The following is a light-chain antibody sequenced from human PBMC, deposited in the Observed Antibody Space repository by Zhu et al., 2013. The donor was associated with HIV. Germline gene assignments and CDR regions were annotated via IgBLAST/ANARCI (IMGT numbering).Light chain of an antibody. CDR1: QGISSY. Sequence: DIQLTQSPSFLSACVGDRVTITCRASQGISSYLAWYQQKPGKAPKLLIYGASTLQSGVPSRFSGSGSGTEFTLTISSLQPEDVATYYCQQSYSTPVCSFGQGTKLEIK. V-gene: IGKV1-9*01. CDR3: QQSYSTPVCS. CDR2: GAS. J-gene: IGKJ2*04.